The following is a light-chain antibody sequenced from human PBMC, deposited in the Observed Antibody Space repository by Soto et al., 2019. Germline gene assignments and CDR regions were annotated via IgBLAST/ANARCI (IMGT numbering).Light chain of an antibody. Sequence: DIQLTQSPSSLSASIVDRVTIICRASQSISGYLNWYQQKPGKAPKPLIYAASSLQSGVPSRFSGSASGTDFTLTITSLQPEDFATYYCQQGYSNPITFGQGTRREIK. CDR3: QQGYSNPIT. CDR1: QSISGY. J-gene: IGKJ5*01. V-gene: IGKV1-39*01. CDR2: AAS.